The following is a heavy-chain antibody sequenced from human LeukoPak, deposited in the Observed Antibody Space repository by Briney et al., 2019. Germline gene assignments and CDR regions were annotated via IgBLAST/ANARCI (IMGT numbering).Heavy chain of an antibody. V-gene: IGHV3-7*01. Sequence: GGSLSLSCEASGFTFSSYWMSWVRQAPGKGLEWVANIKQDGSEKYYVDSVKGRFTISRDNAKNSLYLQMNSLRAEDTAVYYCARVEGSGWLGDYFDYWGQGTLVTVSS. CDR1: GFTFSSYW. CDR3: ARVEGSGWLGDYFDY. J-gene: IGHJ4*02. CDR2: IKQDGSEK. D-gene: IGHD6-19*01.